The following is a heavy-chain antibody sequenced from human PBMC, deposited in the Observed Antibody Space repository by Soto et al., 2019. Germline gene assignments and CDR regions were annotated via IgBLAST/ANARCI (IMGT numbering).Heavy chain of an antibody. Sequence: SVKVSCKASGGTLSSFVISWVRQAPGQGLEWVGGIMPIYGKSHYAERFQGRVTITADKSTSTAYMELSSLRSEDTAVYYCARGGGNTYYYYGMDVWGQGTTVTVSS. CDR1: GGTLSSFV. J-gene: IGHJ6*02. D-gene: IGHD2-15*01. V-gene: IGHV1-69*06. CDR2: IMPIYGKS. CDR3: ARGGGNTYYYYGMDV.